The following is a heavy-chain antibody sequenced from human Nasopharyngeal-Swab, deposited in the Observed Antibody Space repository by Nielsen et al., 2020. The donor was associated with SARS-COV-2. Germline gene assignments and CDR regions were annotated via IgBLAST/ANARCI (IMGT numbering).Heavy chain of an antibody. V-gene: IGHV3-74*01. CDR3: VRAGYSGSYGGFDL. J-gene: IGHJ4*02. Sequence: GGSLRLSCAASGFTFSDYWIHWVCQAPGAGLVWVSRVNTDGSAPSYADSVRGRFTISRDNAQNMVYAQLSNLRVEDTAVYYCVRAGYSGSYGGFDLWGQGALVTVSS. CDR2: VNTDGSAP. CDR1: GFTFSDYW. D-gene: IGHD1-26*01.